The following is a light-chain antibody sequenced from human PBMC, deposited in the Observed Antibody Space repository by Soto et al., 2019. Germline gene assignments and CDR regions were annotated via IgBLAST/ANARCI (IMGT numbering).Light chain of an antibody. J-gene: IGLJ3*02. CDR1: SSDIGGYKH. CDR2: DVS. CDR3: CSYAGSYTRV. V-gene: IGLV2-11*01. Sequence: QSALTQPRSVSGSPGQSVTISCTGTSSDIGGYKHVSWYQQYPGKAPKLMIYDVSQRPSGVPDRFSGSKSGNTASLTISGLQRQDEADYYCCSYAGSYTRVFGGGTKVTVL.